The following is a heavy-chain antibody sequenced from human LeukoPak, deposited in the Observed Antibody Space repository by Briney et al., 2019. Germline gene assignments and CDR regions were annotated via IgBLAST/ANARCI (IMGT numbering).Heavy chain of an antibody. CDR3: AKDVWWSVS. J-gene: IGHJ5*02. Sequence: PGGSLRLSCVASGFTFSNHAMTWVRQAPGKGLEWVSAISANGVDTFYAPSVKGRFTISRDNSKNTLYLQINSLRAEDTAIYYCAKDVWWSVSWGQGTLVTVSS. V-gene: IGHV3-23*01. CDR2: ISANGVDT. D-gene: IGHD2-8*02. CDR1: GFTFSNHA.